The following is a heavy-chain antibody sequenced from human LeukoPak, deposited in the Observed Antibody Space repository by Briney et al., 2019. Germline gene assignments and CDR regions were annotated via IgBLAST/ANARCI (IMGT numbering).Heavy chain of an antibody. CDR2: IYYSGTT. CDR1: GGSISSRTYY. V-gene: IGHV4-39*07. J-gene: IGHJ4*02. CDR3: AREGFGDSFLDY. Sequence: SETLSLTCTVSGGSISSRTYYWGWIRQPPGKGLEWIGTIYYSGTTYYNPSLKSRVTISLDTSKNQFSLKLSSVTAADTAVYYCAREGFGDSFLDYWGQGSLVTVSS. D-gene: IGHD3-10*01.